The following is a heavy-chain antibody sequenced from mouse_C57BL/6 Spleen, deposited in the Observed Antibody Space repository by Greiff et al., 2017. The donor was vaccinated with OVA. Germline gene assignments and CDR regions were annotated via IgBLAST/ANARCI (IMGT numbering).Heavy chain of an antibody. V-gene: IGHV10-3*01. Sequence: DVMLVESGGGLVQPKGSLKLSCAASGFTFNTYAMHWVRQAPGKGLEWVARIRSKSSNYATYYADSVKDRFTISRDDSQSMLYLQMNNLKTEDTAMYYCVRDHYGSSSYWYFDVWGTGTTVTVSS. J-gene: IGHJ1*03. CDR2: IRSKSSNYAT. CDR3: VRDHYGSSSYWYFDV. D-gene: IGHD1-1*01. CDR1: GFTFNTYA.